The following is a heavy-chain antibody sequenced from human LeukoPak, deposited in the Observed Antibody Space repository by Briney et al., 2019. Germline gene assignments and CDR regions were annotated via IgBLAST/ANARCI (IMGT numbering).Heavy chain of an antibody. D-gene: IGHD6-13*01. CDR3: AREMGQQLAFYYYYYMDV. V-gene: IGHV4-61*02. CDR1: GGSISSGSYY. J-gene: IGHJ6*03. Sequence: SQTLSLTCTVSGGSISSGSYYWSWIRQPAGRGLEWIGRIYTSGSTNYNPSLKSRVTISVDTSKNQFSLKLRSVTAADTAVYYCAREMGQQLAFYYYYYMDVWGKGTTVTVSS. CDR2: IYTSGST.